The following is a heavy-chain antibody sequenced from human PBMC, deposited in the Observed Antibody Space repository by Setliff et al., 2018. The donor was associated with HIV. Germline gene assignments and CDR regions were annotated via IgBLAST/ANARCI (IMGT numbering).Heavy chain of an antibody. D-gene: IGHD3-3*01. CDR3: ASEKKAWSVSDSFYEY. V-gene: IGHV4-61*02. Sequence: SETLSLTCTVSGVSISSGSYYWSWIRQSAGKGLEWIGRIYTSGSTTDNPSLKSRVTISVDTSKKKSSLKLTSMTATDTAVYYCASEKKAWSVSDSFYEYWGQGVPVTVSS. CDR2: IYTSGST. CDR1: GVSISSGSYY. J-gene: IGHJ4*02.